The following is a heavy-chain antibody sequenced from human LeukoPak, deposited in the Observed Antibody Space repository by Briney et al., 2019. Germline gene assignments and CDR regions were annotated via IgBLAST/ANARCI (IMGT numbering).Heavy chain of an antibody. CDR3: ARGSDDSSGYHDY. Sequence: ASVKVSCKASGGTFISYAISWVRQAPGQGLEWMGGIIPIFGTANYAQKFQGRVTITADKSTSTAYMELSSLRSEDTAVYYCARGSDDSSGYHDYWGQGTLVTVSS. CDR2: IIPIFGTA. J-gene: IGHJ4*02. CDR1: GGTFISYA. D-gene: IGHD3-22*01. V-gene: IGHV1-69*06.